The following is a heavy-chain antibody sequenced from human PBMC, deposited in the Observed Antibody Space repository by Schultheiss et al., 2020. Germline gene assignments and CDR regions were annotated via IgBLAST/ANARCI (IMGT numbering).Heavy chain of an antibody. CDR2: IYYSGST. Sequence: SETLSLTCTVSGASISSSSYYWSWIRQPPGKGLEWIGYIYYSGSTYYNPSLKSRVTISVDTSKNQFSLNLSSVTAADTAVYYCARHLDQIAMVRGVSMRAHYMDVWGKGTLVTVSS. CDR3: ARHLDQIAMVRGVSMRAHYMDV. J-gene: IGHJ6*03. V-gene: IGHV4-39*01. CDR1: GASISSSSYY. D-gene: IGHD3-10*01.